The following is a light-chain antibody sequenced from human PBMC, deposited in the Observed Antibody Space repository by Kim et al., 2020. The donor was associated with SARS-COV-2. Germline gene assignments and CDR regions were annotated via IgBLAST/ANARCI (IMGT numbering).Light chain of an antibody. CDR1: QGVSRY. V-gene: IGKV3D-11*01. CDR2: DAS. J-gene: IGKJ4*01. Sequence: LSPGESATLSCRASQGVSRYLAWYQQKPGQAPSLLIYDASTRVTDIPARFSGSGSGTDFTLTISSLESEDSAVYYCQQRTTWPLTFGGGTKVDIK. CDR3: QQRTTWPLT.